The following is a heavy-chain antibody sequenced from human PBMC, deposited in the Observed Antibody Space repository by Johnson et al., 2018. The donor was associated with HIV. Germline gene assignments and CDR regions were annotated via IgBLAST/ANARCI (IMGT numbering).Heavy chain of an antibody. Sequence: VQLVESWGGVVQPGRSLRLSCAASGFTFSSYGMHWVRQAPGKGLEWVAFIRYDGSNKYYADSVKGRFTISRDNSKNTLYLQMNSLRAEDTAVYYCASYCSGGSCYRRSPSDAFDIWGQGTMVTVSS. CDR2: IRYDGSNK. CDR1: GFTFSSYG. J-gene: IGHJ3*02. D-gene: IGHD2-15*01. V-gene: IGHV3-30*02. CDR3: ASYCSGGSCYRRSPSDAFDI.